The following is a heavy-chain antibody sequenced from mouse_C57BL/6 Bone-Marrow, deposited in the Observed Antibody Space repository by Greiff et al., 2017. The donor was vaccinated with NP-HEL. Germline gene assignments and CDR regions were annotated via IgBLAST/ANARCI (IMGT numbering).Heavy chain of an antibody. V-gene: IGHV5-12*01. CDR3: ARQGDSYYDYFYAMDY. J-gene: IGHJ4*01. CDR1: GFTFSDYY. D-gene: IGHD2-4*01. CDR2: ISNGGGST. Sequence: EVQLVESGGGLVQPGGSLKLSCAASGFTFSDYYMYWVRQTPEKRLEWVAYISNGGGSTYYPDTVKGRFTISRDNAKNTLYLQMSRLKSEDTAMYYCARQGDSYYDYFYAMDYWGQGTSVTVSS.